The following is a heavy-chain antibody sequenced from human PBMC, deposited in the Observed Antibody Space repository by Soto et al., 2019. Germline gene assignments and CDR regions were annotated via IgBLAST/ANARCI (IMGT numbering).Heavy chain of an antibody. J-gene: IGHJ5*02. CDR2: IWYDGSNK. D-gene: IGHD1-7*01. CDR1: GFTFSSYG. CDR3: AREDNWNYWFDP. V-gene: IGHV3-33*01. Sequence: TGGSLRLSCAASGFTFSSYGMHWVRQAPGKGLEWVAVIWYDGSNKYYADSVKGRFTISRDNSKNTLYLQMNSLRAEDTAVYYCAREDNWNYWFDPWGQGTLVTVSS.